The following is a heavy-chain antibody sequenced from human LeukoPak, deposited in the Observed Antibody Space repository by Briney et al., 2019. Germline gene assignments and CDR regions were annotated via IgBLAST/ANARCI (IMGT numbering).Heavy chain of an antibody. D-gene: IGHD5-12*01. J-gene: IGHJ4*02. CDR3: ARGPSGYHNT. CDR1: GFTFKSYW. V-gene: IGHV3-74*01. Sequence: GGSLRLSCAASGFTFKSYWMYWVRQAPGKGLVWVSRINTDGSTTTYADSVKGRFTISRDNAKNSLYLQMYSLRAEDTAVYYCARGPSGYHNTGGQGTLVTVSS. CDR2: INTDGSTT.